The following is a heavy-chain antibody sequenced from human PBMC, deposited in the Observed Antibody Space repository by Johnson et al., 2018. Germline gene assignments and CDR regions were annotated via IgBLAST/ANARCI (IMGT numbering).Heavy chain of an antibody. CDR2: ILYDGSVK. Sequence: QVQLVQSGGGVVQPGRSLRLSCVASGSTFGSYATLSARYAPGQGLDWVTLILYDGSVKFYSDSVKGRVNISRDNSKHTLHLQMNNVRVEDTAVFYCARGSGGSGTYREYWGQGTLVTVSS. CDR1: GSTFGSYA. J-gene: IGHJ4*02. D-gene: IGHD3-10*01. CDR3: ARGSGGSGTYREY. V-gene: IGHV3-33*01.